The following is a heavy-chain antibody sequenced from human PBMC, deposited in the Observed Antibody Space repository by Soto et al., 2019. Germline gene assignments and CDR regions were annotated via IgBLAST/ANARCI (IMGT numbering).Heavy chain of an antibody. Sequence: SETLSLTCTVAGGSISSYYWSWFRTTPGQGLGWIGYIYYSGSTNYNPSLKSRVTISVDTSKNQFSLKLSSVTAADTAVYYCARGVDTAMDDAFDIWGQGTMVT. CDR3: ARGVDTAMDDAFDI. J-gene: IGHJ3*02. V-gene: IGHV4-59*01. D-gene: IGHD5-18*01. CDR2: IYYSGST. CDR1: GGSISSYY.